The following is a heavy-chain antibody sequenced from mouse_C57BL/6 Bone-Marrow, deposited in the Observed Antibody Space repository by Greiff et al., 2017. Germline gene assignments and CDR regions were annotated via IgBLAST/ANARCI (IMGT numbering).Heavy chain of an antibody. J-gene: IGHJ3*01. V-gene: IGHV5-17*01. D-gene: IGHD1-1*01. Sequence: EVHLVESGGGLVKPGGSLKLSCAASGFTFSDYGMHWVRQAPEKGLEWVAYISSGSSTIYYADTVKGRFTISRDNAKNTLFLQMTSLRSEDTAMYYCARDLDYYGSSPFAYWGQGTLVTVSA. CDR2: ISSGSSTI. CDR3: ARDLDYYGSSPFAY. CDR1: GFTFSDYG.